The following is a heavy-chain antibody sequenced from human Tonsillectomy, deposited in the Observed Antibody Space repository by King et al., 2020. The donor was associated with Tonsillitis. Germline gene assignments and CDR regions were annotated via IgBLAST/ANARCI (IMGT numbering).Heavy chain of an antibody. CDR3: ARDPASYRSSWFFDL. CDR1: GYTFNIYW. Sequence: EVQLVESGGGLVQPGGSLRLSCAASGYTFNIYWMTWVRQAPGKGLEWVASIKQDGSEKYCVDSVKGRFTISRDNAKNSLYLQMNSLRAEDTAVYYCARDPASYRSSWFFDLWGRGTLVTVSS. D-gene: IGHD1-26*01. J-gene: IGHJ2*01. V-gene: IGHV3-7*03. CDR2: IKQDGSEK.